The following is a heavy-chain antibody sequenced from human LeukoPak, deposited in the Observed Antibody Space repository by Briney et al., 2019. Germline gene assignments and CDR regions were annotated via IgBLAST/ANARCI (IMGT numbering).Heavy chain of an antibody. V-gene: IGHV3-9*01. Sequence: GGSLRLSCAASGFTFDDYAMHWVRQAPGKGLEWVSGISWNSGSIGYADSVKGRFTISRDNAKKSLYLQLNSLRVEDTAVYYCARWGLGPSFDCWGQGTRVTVSS. CDR1: GFTFDDYA. CDR2: ISWNSGSI. J-gene: IGHJ4*02. CDR3: ARWGLGPSFDC. D-gene: IGHD1-26*01.